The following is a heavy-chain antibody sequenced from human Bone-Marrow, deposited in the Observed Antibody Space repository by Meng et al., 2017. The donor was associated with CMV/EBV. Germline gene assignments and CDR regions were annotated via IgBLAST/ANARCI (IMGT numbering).Heavy chain of an antibody. CDR2: INHSGST. J-gene: IGHJ6*02. V-gene: IGHV4-34*01. CDR1: GGSFSGYY. Sequence: GSLRLSCAVYGGSFSGYYWSWIRQPPGKGLEWIGEINHSGSTNYNPSLKSRVTISVDTSKNQFSLKLSSVTAADTAVYYCARGGIRFLESLSYGMDVWGQGTTVTVSS. D-gene: IGHD3-3*01. CDR3: ARGGIRFLESLSYGMDV.